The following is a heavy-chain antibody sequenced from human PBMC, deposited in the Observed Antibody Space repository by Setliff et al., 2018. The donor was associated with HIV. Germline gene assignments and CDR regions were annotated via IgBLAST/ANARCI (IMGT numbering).Heavy chain of an antibody. CDR1: GDSITSPSSY. CDR3: ARGGLGVVGAIDY. V-gene: IGHV4-39*07. J-gene: IGHJ4*02. D-gene: IGHD2-15*01. Sequence: KPSETLSLTCTVSGDSITSPSSYWGWIRQPPGKGLEWIGNVHFGGNTYYTPSLKSRVTISVDTSKNQFSLNLSSVTAADTAVYYCARGGLGVVGAIDYWSQGTLVTVSS. CDR2: VHFGGNT.